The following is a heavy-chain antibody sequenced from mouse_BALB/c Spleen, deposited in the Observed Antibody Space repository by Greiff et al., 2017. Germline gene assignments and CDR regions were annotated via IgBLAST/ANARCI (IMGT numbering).Heavy chain of an antibody. J-gene: IGHJ3*01. CDR1: GYTFTDYN. D-gene: IGHD2-4*01. Sequence: VQLKQSGPELVKPGASVKISCKASGYTFTDYNMHWVKQSHGKSLEWIGYIYPYNGGTGYNQKFKSKATLTVDNSSSTAYMELRSLTSEDSAVYYCARSRGYDYDGFAYWGQGTLVTVSA. V-gene: IGHV1S29*02. CDR3: ARSRGYDYDGFAY. CDR2: IYPYNGGT.